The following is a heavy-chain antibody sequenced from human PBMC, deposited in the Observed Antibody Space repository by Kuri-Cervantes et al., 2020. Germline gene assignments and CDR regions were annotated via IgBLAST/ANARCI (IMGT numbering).Heavy chain of an antibody. CDR3: ARGAGKAAAGAYYFDY. D-gene: IGHD6-13*01. CDR2: ISAYNGNT. CDR1: GYTFTSYG. J-gene: IGHJ4*02. Sequence: ASVKVSCKASGYTFTSYGISWVRQAPGQGLEWMGWISAYNGNTNYAQKLQGRVTITADESTSTAYMELSSLRSGDTAVYYCARGAGKAAAGAYYFDYWGQGTLVTVSS. V-gene: IGHV1-18*01.